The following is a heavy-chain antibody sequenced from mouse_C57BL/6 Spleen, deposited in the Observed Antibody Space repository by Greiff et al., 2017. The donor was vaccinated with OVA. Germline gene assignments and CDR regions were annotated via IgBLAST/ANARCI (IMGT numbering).Heavy chain of an antibody. CDR2: IYPGSGNT. CDR1: GYTFTDYY. CDR3: AAYYYGFYAMDY. D-gene: IGHD1-1*01. V-gene: IGHV1-76*01. J-gene: IGHJ4*01. Sequence: ESGAELVRPGASVKLSCKASGYTFTDYYINWVKQRPGQGLEWIARIYPGSGNTYYNEKFKGKATLTAEKSSSTAYMQLSNLTSEDSAVYYCAAYYYGFYAMDYWGQGTSVTVSS.